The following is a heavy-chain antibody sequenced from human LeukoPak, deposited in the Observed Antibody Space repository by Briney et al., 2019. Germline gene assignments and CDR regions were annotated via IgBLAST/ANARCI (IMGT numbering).Heavy chain of an antibody. Sequence: GGSLRLSCAASGFTFSSYGMHWVRQAPGKGLEWVAVISYDGSNKYYADSVKGRFTISRDNSKNTLYLQMNSLIAEDTAVYYCAKDYARLVMPDYWGQGTLVTVSS. V-gene: IGHV3-30*18. CDR1: GFTFSSYG. D-gene: IGHD3-9*01. CDR3: AKDYARLVMPDY. J-gene: IGHJ4*02. CDR2: ISYDGSNK.